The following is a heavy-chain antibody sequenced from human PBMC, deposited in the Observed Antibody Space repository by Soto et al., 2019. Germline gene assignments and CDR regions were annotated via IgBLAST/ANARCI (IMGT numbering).Heavy chain of an antibody. D-gene: IGHD3-3*01. CDR2: IYYSGST. CDR3: ARTYYDFWSGYTDAFDI. J-gene: IGHJ3*02. CDR1: GGSISSSSYY. V-gene: IGHV4-39*01. Sequence: QLQLQESGPGLVKPSETLSLTCTVSGGSISSSSYYWGWIRQPPGKGLEWMGSIYYSGSTYYNPSLKTRVTISVDKSKNLFTLKLSSVAAADTAVYYCARTYYDFWSGYTDAFDIWGQGTMVTVSS.